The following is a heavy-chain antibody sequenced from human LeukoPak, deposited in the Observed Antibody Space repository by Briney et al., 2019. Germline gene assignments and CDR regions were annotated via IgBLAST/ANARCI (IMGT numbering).Heavy chain of an antibody. CDR1: GFTFSSYA. J-gene: IGHJ3*01. V-gene: IGHV3-23*01. CDR2: ISGSGGGT. D-gene: IGHD2-2*01. Sequence: PGGSPRLSCAASGFTFSSYAMSWVRQAPGKGLEWVSAISGSGGGTYYADSVKGRFTISRDNSKNTLYLQMNSLRAEDTAVYYCAKGPVVVVPAEASPAWGQGTMVTVSS. CDR3: AKGPVVVVPAEASPA.